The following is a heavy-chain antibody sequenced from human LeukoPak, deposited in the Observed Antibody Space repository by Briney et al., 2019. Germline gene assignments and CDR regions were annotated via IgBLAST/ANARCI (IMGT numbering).Heavy chain of an antibody. V-gene: IGHV1-8*03. D-gene: IGHD4-11*01. J-gene: IGHJ5*02. Sequence: ASVKVSCKASGYTFTSYDINWVRQATGQGLEWMGWMNPNSGNTGYAQKFQGRVTITRNTSISTAYMELGSLRSEDTAVYYCAREIYPTTVTTGGTVFDPWGQGTLVTVSS. CDR3: AREIYPTTVTTGGTVFDP. CDR1: GYTFTSYD. CDR2: MNPNSGNT.